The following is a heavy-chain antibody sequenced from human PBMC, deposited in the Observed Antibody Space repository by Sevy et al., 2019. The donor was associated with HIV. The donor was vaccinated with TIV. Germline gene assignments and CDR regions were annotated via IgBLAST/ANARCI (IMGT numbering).Heavy chain of an antibody. CDR2: IDNDGDT. V-gene: IGHV3-13*01. CDR1: GFTFSNYD. J-gene: IGHJ6*02. Sequence: GGSLRLSCRASGFTFSNYDMHWVRQATGKGLEWVSGIDNDGDTYYPDSLKGRVTISRENGRDDLYLQMNSLRAGDTDVSYCARELYYGMDVWGQGTTVTVSS. D-gene: IGHD3-10*01. CDR3: ARELYYGMDV.